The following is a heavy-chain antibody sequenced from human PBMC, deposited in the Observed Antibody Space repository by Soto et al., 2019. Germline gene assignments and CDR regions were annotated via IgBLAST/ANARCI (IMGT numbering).Heavy chain of an antibody. CDR2: IYYSGST. Sequence: QVQLQESGPGLVKPSQTLSLTCTVSGGSISSGDYYWSWIRQPPGKGLEWIGYIYYSGSTYYNPSLKSRVTIEVDPSKTQFSRRLSSGTAAATAVYSCARGLVPAAHFDYGAREPWSPSPQ. J-gene: IGHJ4*02. CDR3: ARGLVPAAHFDY. D-gene: IGHD2-2*01. V-gene: IGHV4-30-4*01. CDR1: GGSISSGDYY.